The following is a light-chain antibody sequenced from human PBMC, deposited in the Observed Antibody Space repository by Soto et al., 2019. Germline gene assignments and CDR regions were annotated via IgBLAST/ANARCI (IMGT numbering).Light chain of an antibody. Sequence: IVLTQSPATLSVSPGERATLSCRASQSVSSNLAWYQQKPGQAPRLLIYGASTRATGIPARFSGSGSGTEFTLTISSLQSEDFAVYYCQQYGSIPWTFAQGTKVDI. CDR3: QQYGSIPWT. CDR2: GAS. CDR1: QSVSSN. V-gene: IGKV3-15*01. J-gene: IGKJ1*01.